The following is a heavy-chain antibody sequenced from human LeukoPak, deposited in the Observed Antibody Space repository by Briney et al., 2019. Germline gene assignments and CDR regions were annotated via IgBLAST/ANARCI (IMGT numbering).Heavy chain of an antibody. Sequence: GGSLRLSCAASGFTFSSYSMNWVRQAPGKGLEWVSSISSSSSYIYYADSVKGRFTISRDNAKNSLYLQMNSLRAEDTAVYYCARAVEQWLVYDYWGQGTLVTVSS. V-gene: IGHV3-21*01. J-gene: IGHJ4*02. CDR3: ARAVEQWLVYDY. D-gene: IGHD6-19*01. CDR1: GFTFSSYS. CDR2: ISSSSSYI.